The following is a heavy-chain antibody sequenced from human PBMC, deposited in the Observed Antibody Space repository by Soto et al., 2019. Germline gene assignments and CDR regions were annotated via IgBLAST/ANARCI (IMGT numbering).Heavy chain of an antibody. CDR3: ARHSNDYRKCRDY. D-gene: IGHD4-4*01. CDR2: IYYSGSS. Sequence: PSETLSLTCTVSGGSISGCYWSWIRQPPGKGLEWIAYIYYSGSSNSSPSLKSRVTISVDTSKNQFSLKLSSVTAADTAGYYCARHSNDYRKCRDYWGQGTLVTVSS. V-gene: IGHV4-59*08. CDR1: GGSISGCY. J-gene: IGHJ4*02.